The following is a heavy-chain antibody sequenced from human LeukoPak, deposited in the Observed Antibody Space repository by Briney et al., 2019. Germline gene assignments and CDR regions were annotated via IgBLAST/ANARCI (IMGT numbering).Heavy chain of an antibody. Sequence: SETLSLTCTVSGGSISSSDYYWGWIRQPPGKGLEWIGSMYYGGGTYYNSSLRSRVTISVDTSKNQFSLKLSSVTAADTAVYYCARGNVEMATFPDYWGQGTLVTVSS. CDR1: GGSISSSDYY. V-gene: IGHV4-39*07. D-gene: IGHD5-24*01. J-gene: IGHJ4*02. CDR3: ARGNVEMATFPDY. CDR2: MYYGGGT.